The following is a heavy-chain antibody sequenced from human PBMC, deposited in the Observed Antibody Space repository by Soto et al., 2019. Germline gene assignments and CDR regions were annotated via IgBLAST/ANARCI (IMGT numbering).Heavy chain of an antibody. CDR2: IYYSGST. CDR1: GGSISSGGYY. Sequence: QVQLQESGPGLVKPSQTPSLTCTVSGGSISSGGYYWSWIRQHPGKGLEWIGYIYYSGSTYYNPSLKSRVTISVDTSRNQFSLKLSSVTAADTAVYYCARAADHGDYAQDYWGQGTLVTVSS. V-gene: IGHV4-31*03. J-gene: IGHJ4*02. CDR3: ARAADHGDYAQDY. D-gene: IGHD4-17*01.